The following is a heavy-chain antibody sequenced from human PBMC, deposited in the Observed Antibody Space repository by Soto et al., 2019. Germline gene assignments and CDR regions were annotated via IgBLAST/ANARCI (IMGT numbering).Heavy chain of an antibody. Sequence: PGGSLRLSCAASGFTFSSYSMNWVRQAPGKGLEWVSSISSSSSYIYYADSVKGRFTISRDNAKNSLYLQMNSLRAEDTAVYYCARDTSWESPFDPWGEGTLVTVSS. V-gene: IGHV3-21*01. D-gene: IGHD1-26*01. CDR2: ISSSSSYI. CDR1: GFTFSSYS. CDR3: ARDTSWESPFDP. J-gene: IGHJ5*02.